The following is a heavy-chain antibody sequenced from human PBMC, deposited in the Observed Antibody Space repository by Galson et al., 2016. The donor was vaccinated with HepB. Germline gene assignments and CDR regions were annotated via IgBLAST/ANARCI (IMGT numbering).Heavy chain of an antibody. D-gene: IGHD6-6*01. CDR3: AVSRLAPHPPSYYYGMDV. Sequence: SVKVSCKASGYTFTGYYMHWVRQAPGQGLEWMGWINPNSGVTNYAHKFQGWVTMTRDTSISTAYMELSRLRSDDTALYYCAVSRLAPHPPSYYYGMDVWGPGTTVTVSS. J-gene: IGHJ6*02. CDR2: INPNSGVT. CDR1: GYTFTGYY. V-gene: IGHV1-2*04.